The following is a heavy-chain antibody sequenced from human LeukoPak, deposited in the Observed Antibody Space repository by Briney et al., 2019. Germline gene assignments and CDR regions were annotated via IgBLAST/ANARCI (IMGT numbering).Heavy chain of an antibody. CDR2: ISGSGGST. V-gene: IGHV3-23*01. D-gene: IGHD3-3*01. CDR3: AKSVAIYFYYGLGV. Sequence: GGSLRLSCAASGFTFSSYAMSWVRQAPGKGLEWVSAISGSGGSTYYADSVKGRFTIPRDNSKNTLYLQMNSLRAEDTAVYYCAKSVAIYFYYGLGVWGQGTTVAVSS. J-gene: IGHJ6*02. CDR1: GFTFSSYA.